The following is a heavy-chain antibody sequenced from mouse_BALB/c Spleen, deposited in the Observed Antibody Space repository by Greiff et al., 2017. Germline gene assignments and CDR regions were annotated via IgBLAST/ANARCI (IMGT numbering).Heavy chain of an antibody. J-gene: IGHJ4*01. Sequence: VQLKESGPSLVKPSQTLSLTCSVTGDSITSGYWNWIRKFPGNKLEYMGYISYSGSTYYNPSLKSRISITRDTSKNQYYLQLNSVTTEDKATYYCGRCGSSYYAMDYWGQGTSDTVSS. V-gene: IGHV3-8*02. CDR1: GDSITSGY. CDR2: ISYSGST. D-gene: IGHD1-1*01. CDR3: GRCGSSYYAMDY.